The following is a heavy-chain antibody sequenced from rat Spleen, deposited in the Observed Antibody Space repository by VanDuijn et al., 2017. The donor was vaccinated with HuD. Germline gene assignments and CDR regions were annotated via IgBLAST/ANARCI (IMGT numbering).Heavy chain of an antibody. CDR3: ARVGYNYGVMDA. J-gene: IGHJ4*01. CDR1: GFTFSNYD. D-gene: IGHD1-4*01. CDR2: ISPSSGQI. V-gene: IGHV5S23*01. Sequence: EVQLVESGGGLVQPGRSLKVSCAASGFTFSNYDMTWVRQAPTKGLEWVASISPSSGQIYYRDSVKGRFTVSRDNAKSTLYLQMDSLRSEDTATYYCARVGYNYGVMDAWGQGASVTVSS.